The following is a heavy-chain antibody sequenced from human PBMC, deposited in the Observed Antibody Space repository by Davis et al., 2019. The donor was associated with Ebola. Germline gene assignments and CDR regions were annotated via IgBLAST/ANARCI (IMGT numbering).Heavy chain of an antibody. CDR1: GYTFTSYY. CDR2: INPSGGST. D-gene: IGHD2-15*01. CDR3: AREEIVVVVAATQFNNYYGMDV. J-gene: IGHJ6*04. V-gene: IGHV1-46*01. Sequence: ASVKVSCKASGYTFTSYYMHWVRQAPGQGLEWMGIINPSGGSTSYAQKFQGRVTMTRDTSTSTVYMELSSLRSEDTAVYYCAREEIVVVVAATQFNNYYGMDVWGKGTTVTVSS.